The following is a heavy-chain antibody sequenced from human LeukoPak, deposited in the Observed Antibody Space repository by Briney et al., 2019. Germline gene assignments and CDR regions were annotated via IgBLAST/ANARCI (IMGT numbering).Heavy chain of an antibody. Sequence: GESLKISCKGSGYNFTIYWIGRVRQMPGKGLEWMGIIYPGDSDTRYSPSFQGQVTISADKSISTAYLQWSSLKASDTAMYYCARPGQLGEYTPYYFDFWGQGTLVTVSS. CDR1: GYNFTIYW. CDR2: IYPGDSDT. CDR3: ARPGQLGEYTPYYFDF. D-gene: IGHD3-16*01. J-gene: IGHJ4*02. V-gene: IGHV5-51*01.